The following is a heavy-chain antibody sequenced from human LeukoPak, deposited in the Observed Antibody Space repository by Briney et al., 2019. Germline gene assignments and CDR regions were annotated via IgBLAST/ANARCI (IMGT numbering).Heavy chain of an antibody. V-gene: IGHV1-46*01. J-gene: IGHJ3*02. D-gene: IGHD7-27*01. CDR2: INPTGDST. Sequence: ASVKVSCKASGYTFSSYYMHWVRQAPGQGLEWVGLINPTGDSTNYAQNFQGRVTMTGDTSISTAYMELSSLKSDDTAVYYCARELGINAFDIWGQGTMVTVSS. CDR3: ARELGINAFDI. CDR1: GYTFSSYY.